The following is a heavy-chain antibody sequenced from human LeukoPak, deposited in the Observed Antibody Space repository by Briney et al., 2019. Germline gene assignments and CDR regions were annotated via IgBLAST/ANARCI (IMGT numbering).Heavy chain of an antibody. CDR1: GYSISSGYY. Sequence: PSETLSLTCSVSGYSISSGYYWGWIRPPPGKGLEWIGVVCRTGNAYYNPSLKGRVTISIDTSKNQFSLNLTSVTAADTAVYFCAKARGYGSGYFEYWGQGILVPVSS. CDR3: AKARGYGSGYFEY. V-gene: IGHV4-38-2*02. D-gene: IGHD3-10*01. CDR2: VCRTGNA. J-gene: IGHJ4*02.